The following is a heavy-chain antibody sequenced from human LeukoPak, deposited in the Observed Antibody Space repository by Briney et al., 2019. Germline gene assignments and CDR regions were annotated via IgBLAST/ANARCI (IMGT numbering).Heavy chain of an antibody. CDR3: ARDLPLRWGGQ. D-gene: IGHD4-23*01. Sequence: ASVKVSCKASGGTFSSYAISWLRQATGQGLEWMGGIIPIFGTANYAQKFQGRVTITADESTSTAYMELSSLRSEDTAVYYCARDLPLRWGGQWGQGTLVTVSS. J-gene: IGHJ4*02. CDR2: IIPIFGTA. V-gene: IGHV1-69*13. CDR1: GGTFSSYA.